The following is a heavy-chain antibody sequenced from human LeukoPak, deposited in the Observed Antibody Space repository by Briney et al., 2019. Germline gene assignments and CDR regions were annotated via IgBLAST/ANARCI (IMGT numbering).Heavy chain of an antibody. CDR2: ISYDGSNK. D-gene: IGHD7-27*01. CDR3: TAFNWGSGY. J-gene: IGHJ4*02. Sequence: GRSLRLSCAASGFTFSSYGMHWVRQAPGKGLEWVAVISYDGSNKYYADSVKGRFTISRDNSKNTLYLQMNSLKTEDTAVYYCTAFNWGSGYWGQGTLVTVSS. CDR1: GFTFSSYG. V-gene: IGHV3-30*03.